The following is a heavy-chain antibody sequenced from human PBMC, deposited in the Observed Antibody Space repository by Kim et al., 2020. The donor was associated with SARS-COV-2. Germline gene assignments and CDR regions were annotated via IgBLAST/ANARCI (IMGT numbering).Heavy chain of an antibody. CDR2: INADGTEK. Sequence: GGSLRLSCAVSGFTFSRYWMTWVRQAPGKGLEWVANINADGTEKNSVDSVKGRFTISRDNVRGLLYLQMNSLRVEDTAFYYCTRGKGGTDYWGQGTRVTVSS. CDR3: TRGKGGTDY. CDR1: GFTFSRYW. V-gene: IGHV3-7*01. J-gene: IGHJ4*02. D-gene: IGHD3-16*01.